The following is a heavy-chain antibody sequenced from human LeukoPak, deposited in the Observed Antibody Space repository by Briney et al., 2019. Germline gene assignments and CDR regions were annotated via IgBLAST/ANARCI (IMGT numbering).Heavy chain of an antibody. CDR3: ARAILYGPDY. Sequence: TSETLSLTCAVYGGSFSGYYWSWIRQPPGKGLEWIGEINHSGSTNYNPSLKSRVTISVDTSKNQFSLKLSSVTAADTAVYYCARAILYGPDYWGQGTLVTVSS. D-gene: IGHD2/OR15-2a*01. J-gene: IGHJ4*02. CDR2: INHSGST. V-gene: IGHV4-34*01. CDR1: GGSFSGYY.